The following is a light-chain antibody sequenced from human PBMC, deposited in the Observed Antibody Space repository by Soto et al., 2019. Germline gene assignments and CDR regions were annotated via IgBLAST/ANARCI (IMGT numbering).Light chain of an antibody. J-gene: IGKJ4*01. CDR1: QSVSSSY. Sequence: EIVLTQSPGTLSLSPGERATLSCRASQSVSSSYLAWYQQKPGQAPRLLIYGASISATGIPDTFSGSGSGTDFTLTISRLEPEDLAEYYCQEYGSSPRSFGGGTKVEIK. CDR2: GAS. CDR3: QEYGSSPRS. V-gene: IGKV3-20*01.